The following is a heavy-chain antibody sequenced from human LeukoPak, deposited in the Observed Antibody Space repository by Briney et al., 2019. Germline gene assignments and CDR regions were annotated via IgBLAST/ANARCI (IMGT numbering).Heavy chain of an antibody. J-gene: IGHJ6*03. CDR2: NDYSGGT. D-gene: IGHD3-10*01. V-gene: IGHV4-59*11. Sequence: SETLSLTCIVSGGPISTHYWSWSRQPPGKGLEWIGYNDYSGGTNYNPSLKSRVTISVDTPKNQFSPKLNSVTAADTAVYYCARGATFRGTYYMDVWGKGTTVTVSS. CDR3: ARGATFRGTYYMDV. CDR1: GGPISTHY.